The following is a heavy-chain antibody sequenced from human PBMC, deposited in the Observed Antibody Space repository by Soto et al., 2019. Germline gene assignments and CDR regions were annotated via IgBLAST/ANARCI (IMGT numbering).Heavy chain of an antibody. J-gene: IGHJ6*03. CDR1: GGSISSYY. CDR2: IYYSGST. CDR3: ARVGDYDFWSGPAPFYYYYMDV. D-gene: IGHD3-3*01. Sequence: PETLSLTCTVSGGSISSYYWSWIRQPPGKGLEWIGYIYYSGSTNYNPSLKSRVTISVDTSKNQFSLKLSSVTAADTAVYYCARVGDYDFWSGPAPFYYYYMDVWGKGTTVTVSS. V-gene: IGHV4-59*01.